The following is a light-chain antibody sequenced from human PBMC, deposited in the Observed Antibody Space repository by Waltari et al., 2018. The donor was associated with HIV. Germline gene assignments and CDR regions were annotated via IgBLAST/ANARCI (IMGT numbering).Light chain of an antibody. CDR2: KAS. CDR3: QQHSTYPWT. Sequence: DIQMTQSPSNLSASVGDRVNITCQDRHSIRTYLDWYQQKPGKAPKLLINKASTLESGVPPRFSGSGYGTEFTLSISSLQPDDFATYYCQQHSTYPWTFGQGTKVEIK. V-gene: IGKV1-5*03. J-gene: IGKJ1*01. CDR1: HSIRTY.